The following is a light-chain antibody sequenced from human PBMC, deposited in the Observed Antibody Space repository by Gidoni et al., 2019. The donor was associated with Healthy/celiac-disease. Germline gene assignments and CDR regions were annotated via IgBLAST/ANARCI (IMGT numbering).Light chain of an antibody. J-gene: IGLJ3*02. Sequence: SYELTQPPPVSVSPGQTARITCSGDALPKKYAYWYQQKPGQPPVLVIYKDSERPSGIPERFSGPSSGTTVTLTISGVQAEDEADYYCQSADSSGTWVFGGGTKLTVL. V-gene: IGLV3-25*03. CDR2: KDS. CDR3: QSADSSGTWV. CDR1: ALPKKY.